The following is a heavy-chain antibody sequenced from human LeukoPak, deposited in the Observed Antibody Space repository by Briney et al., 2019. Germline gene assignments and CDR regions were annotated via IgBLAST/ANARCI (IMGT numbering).Heavy chain of an antibody. Sequence: GRSLRLSCAATGFTFKDYGMHWVRQAPGKGLEWVSAISGSGGSTYYADSVKGRFTISRDNSKNTLYLQMNSLRAEDTAVYYCAKSAPGYYDSSGYRDYWGQGTLVTVSS. D-gene: IGHD3-22*01. CDR2: ISGSGGST. J-gene: IGHJ4*02. CDR3: AKSAPGYYDSSGYRDY. V-gene: IGHV3-23*01. CDR1: GFTFKDYG.